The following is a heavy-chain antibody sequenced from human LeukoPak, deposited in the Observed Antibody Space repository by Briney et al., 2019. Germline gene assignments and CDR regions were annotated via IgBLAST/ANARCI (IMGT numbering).Heavy chain of an antibody. Sequence: SETLSLTCIVSGGSIGTYYWSWIRQSPGKGLEWIGYIYVTGSTRYNPYLQSRVPISVDTSRNQFFLKMSSVTAADTAVYYCARHIGGGIEDMDVWGTGTKVTVSS. CDR3: ARHIGGGIEDMDV. CDR1: GGSIGTYY. J-gene: IGHJ6*03. D-gene: IGHD3-16*02. V-gene: IGHV4-59*08. CDR2: IYVTGST.